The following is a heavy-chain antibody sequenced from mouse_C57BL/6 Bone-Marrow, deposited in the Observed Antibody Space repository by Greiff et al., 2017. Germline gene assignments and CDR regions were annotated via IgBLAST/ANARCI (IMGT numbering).Heavy chain of an antibody. Sequence: VQLQQSGAELVRPGTSVKLSCKASGYTFTSYWMHWVKQRPGQGLEWIGVIDPSDSYTNYNQKFKGKATLTVDTSSSTAYMQLSSLTSEDSAVYFCALYYGSSDGYFDVWGTGTTVTVSS. J-gene: IGHJ1*03. V-gene: IGHV1-59*01. D-gene: IGHD1-1*01. CDR3: ALYYGSSDGYFDV. CDR2: IDPSDSYT. CDR1: GYTFTSYW.